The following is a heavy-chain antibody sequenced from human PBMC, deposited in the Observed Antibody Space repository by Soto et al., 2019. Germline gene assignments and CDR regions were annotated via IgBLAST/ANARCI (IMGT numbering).Heavy chain of an antibody. CDR2: INPNSGGT. J-gene: IGHJ5*02. V-gene: IGHV1-2*04. CDR3: ARGPGARGLWFGEPNSWFDP. CDR1: GYTFTGYY. D-gene: IGHD3-10*01. Sequence: ASVKVSCKASGYTFTGYYMHWVRQAPGQGLEWMGWINPNSGGTNYAQKFQGWVTMTRDTSISTAYMELSRLRSDDTAVYYCARGPGARGLWFGEPNSWFDPWGQVTLVTVCS.